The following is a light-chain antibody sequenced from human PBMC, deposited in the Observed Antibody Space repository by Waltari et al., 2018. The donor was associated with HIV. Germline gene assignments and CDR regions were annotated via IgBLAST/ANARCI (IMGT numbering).Light chain of an antibody. CDR3: QQYYSTPLT. J-gene: IGKJ4*01. Sequence: DIVMTQSPDSLAVSLGERATINCKSLHPGLYSSNNKNYLAWYQQKPGQPPKLLIYWASTRESGVPDRFSGSGSGTDFTLTISSLQAEDVAVYYCQQYYSTPLTFGGGTKVEIK. CDR2: WAS. V-gene: IGKV4-1*01. CDR1: HPGLYSSNNKNY.